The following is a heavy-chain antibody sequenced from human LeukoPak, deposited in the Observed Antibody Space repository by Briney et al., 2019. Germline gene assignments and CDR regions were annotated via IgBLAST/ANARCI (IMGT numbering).Heavy chain of an antibody. D-gene: IGHD3-3*01. J-gene: IGHJ4*02. CDR2: IYYSGST. CDR1: GGSLSSSSYY. CDR3: AGGYYAPGYFDY. V-gene: IGHV4-39*01. Sequence: SETLSLTCTVSGGSLSSSSYYWGWIRQPPGKGLEWIGSIYYSGSTYYNPSLKSRVTISVDTSKNQFSLKLSSVTAADTAVYYCAGGYYAPGYFDYWGQGTLVTVSS.